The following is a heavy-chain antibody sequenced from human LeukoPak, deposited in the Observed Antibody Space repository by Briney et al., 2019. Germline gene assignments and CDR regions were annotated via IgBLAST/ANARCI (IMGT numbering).Heavy chain of an antibody. D-gene: IGHD3-9*01. Sequence: SVKVSCKASRYTFTGYYIHWVRQAPGQGLEWMGGIIPIFGTSNYAQKFQGRVTITADESTSTAYMELSSLRSEDTAVYYCARDDGRYFDRLGHDAFDIWGQGTLVTVSS. CDR2: IIPIFGTS. CDR1: RYTFTGYY. J-gene: IGHJ3*02. CDR3: ARDDGRYFDRLGHDAFDI. V-gene: IGHV1-69*13.